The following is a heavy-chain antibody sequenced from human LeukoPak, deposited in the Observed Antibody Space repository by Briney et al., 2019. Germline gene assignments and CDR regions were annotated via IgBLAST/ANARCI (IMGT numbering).Heavy chain of an antibody. CDR1: DGSVSSSRYY. Sequence: SETLSLTCTVSDGSVSSSRYYWGWIRQPPGKGLEWIGTIYYSGSTYYKPSLKSRVTISVDTSKNQFSLKLSSVTAADTAVYYCARDAPESSAYYYYMDAWGKGTTVTISS. J-gene: IGHJ6*03. CDR2: IYYSGST. CDR3: ARDAPESSAYYYYMDA. D-gene: IGHD6-6*01. V-gene: IGHV4-39*07.